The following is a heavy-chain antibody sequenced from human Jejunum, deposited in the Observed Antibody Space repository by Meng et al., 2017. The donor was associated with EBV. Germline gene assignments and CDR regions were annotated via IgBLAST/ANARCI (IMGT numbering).Heavy chain of an antibody. CDR2: IYYSGST. CDR3: AGLRYSGYDRAFDY. Sequence: QLPQHGTGPGRGQPPETLPPPCTVSGGSVNSGNVYWSWIRQPPGKGLEWIGYIYYSGSTNYIPSLKSRVTISLDTSKNQFSLKLSSVTAADTAVYYCAGLRYSGYDRAFDYWGQGALVTVSS. CDR1: GGSVNSGNVY. V-gene: IGHV4-61*01. J-gene: IGHJ4*02. D-gene: IGHD5-12*01.